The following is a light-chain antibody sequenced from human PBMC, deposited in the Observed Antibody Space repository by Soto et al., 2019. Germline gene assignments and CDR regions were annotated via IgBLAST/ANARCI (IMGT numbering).Light chain of an antibody. CDR2: GNN. CDR3: ISYTYSSTPSSSTPVV. J-gene: IGLJ2*01. CDR1: SSNIGPGYD. V-gene: IGLV1-40*01. Sequence: QAVVTQPHSVSGAPGQRVTISCTGSSSNIGPGYDVHWYQQLPGTAPKLLIYGNNNRPSGVPDRFSGSKSGTSASLAIAGLQAEDEADYYCISYTYSSTPSSSTPVVFGGGTKLTVL.